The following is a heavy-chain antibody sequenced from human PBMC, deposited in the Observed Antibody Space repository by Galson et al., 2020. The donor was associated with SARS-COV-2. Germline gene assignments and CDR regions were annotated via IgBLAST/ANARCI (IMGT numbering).Heavy chain of an antibody. CDR2: IDWDDDK. CDR3: ARDRVGEFYYYYGMDV. J-gene: IGHJ6*02. CDR1: GFSLSTSGMC. D-gene: IGHD3-10*01. Sequence: SGPTLVKPTQTLTLTCTFSGFSLSTSGMCVSWIRQPPGKALEWLALIDWDDDKYYSTSLKTRLTISKDTSKNQVVLTMTNMDPVDTATYYCARDRVGEFYYYYGMDVWGQGTTVTVSS. V-gene: IGHV2-70*01.